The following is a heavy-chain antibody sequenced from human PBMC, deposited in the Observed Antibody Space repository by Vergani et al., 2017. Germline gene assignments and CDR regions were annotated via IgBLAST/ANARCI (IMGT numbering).Heavy chain of an antibody. J-gene: IGHJ4*02. Sequence: EVHLLESGGGLVQSGGSLRLSCAASGFTFSNSAVSWVRQAPGRGLAWVSSISGPGLSTYYADSVKGRFSISRDNSNNTVFLQMHSLRAEDTAFYYCADRYGDDGFSPFWGQGTLVTVSS. CDR3: ADRYGDDGFSPF. CDR2: ISGPGLST. CDR1: GFTFSNSA. V-gene: IGHV3-23*01. D-gene: IGHD4-17*01.